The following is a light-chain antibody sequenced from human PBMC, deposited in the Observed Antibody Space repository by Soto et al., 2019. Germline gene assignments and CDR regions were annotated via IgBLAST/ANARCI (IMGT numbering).Light chain of an antibody. CDR1: RSDVGGYSY. Sequence: QSVLTQPPSASGSPGQSVTISCTGTRSDVGGYSYFSWYQQYPGKAPKLLIYEVSKRPSGVPDRFSGSKSGNTASLTVSGLQAEDEADYYCSSYAGSNNYVFGTGTKVTVL. CDR3: SSYAGSNNYV. CDR2: EVS. J-gene: IGLJ1*01. V-gene: IGLV2-8*01.